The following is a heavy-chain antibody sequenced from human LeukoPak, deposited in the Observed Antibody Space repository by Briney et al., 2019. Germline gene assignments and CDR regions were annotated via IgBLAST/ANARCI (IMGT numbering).Heavy chain of an antibody. J-gene: IGHJ4*02. CDR1: GFTFSSYE. CDR3: AATYDILTGFLFL. V-gene: IGHV3-48*03. CDR2: ISSSGSTI. D-gene: IGHD3-9*01. Sequence: GGSLRLSCAASGFTFSSYEMNWVRQAPGKGLEWVSYISSSGSTIYYADSVKGRFTISRDNAKNSLYLQMNSLRAVDTAVYYCAATYDILTGFLFLWGQGTLVTVSS.